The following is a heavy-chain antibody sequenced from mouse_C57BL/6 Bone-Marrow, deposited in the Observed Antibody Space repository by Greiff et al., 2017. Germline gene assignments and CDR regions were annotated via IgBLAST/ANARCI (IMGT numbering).Heavy chain of an antibody. CDR1: GYTFTSYW. Sequence: QVQLQQPGAELVMPGASVKLSCKASGYTFTSYWMHWVKQRPGQGLGWIGEIDPSDSYTNYNQKFKGKSTLTVDKSSSTAYMQLSSLTSEDSAVYYCASLIYYGFDYWGQGTTLTVSS. V-gene: IGHV1-69*01. CDR3: ASLIYYGFDY. D-gene: IGHD2-1*01. CDR2: IDPSDSYT. J-gene: IGHJ2*01.